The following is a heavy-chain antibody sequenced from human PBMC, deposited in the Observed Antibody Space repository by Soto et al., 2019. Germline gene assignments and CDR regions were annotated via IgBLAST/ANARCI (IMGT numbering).Heavy chain of an antibody. J-gene: IGHJ4*02. Sequence: QVQLVQSGAEVKKPGASVKVSCEASGYTFTTYGISWVRQAPGQGLEWMGFISAYNGNTNYAQKLQDRVTLTTDTCTRTAYRELRSLSSDDTAVYYCAGGTLSSVPETEGTYSGLNCWGQGTLVTVSS. D-gene: IGHD3-10*01. CDR3: AGGTLSSVPETEGTYSGLNC. CDR1: GYTFTTYG. CDR2: ISAYNGNT. V-gene: IGHV1-18*01.